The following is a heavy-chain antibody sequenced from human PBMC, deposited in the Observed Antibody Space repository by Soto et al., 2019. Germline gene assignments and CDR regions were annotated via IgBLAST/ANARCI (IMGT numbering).Heavy chain of an antibody. V-gene: IGHV4-31*02. D-gene: IGHD2-15*01. CDR2: IYYSGST. J-gene: IGHJ4*02. CDR1: GGSISSGGYY. Sequence: LCGGSISSGGYYWSWIRQHPGKGLEWIGYIYYSGSTYYNPSLKSRVTISVDTSKNQFSLKLSSVTAADTAVYYCARDSWGARVDYWGQGTLVTVSS. CDR3: ARDSWGARVDY.